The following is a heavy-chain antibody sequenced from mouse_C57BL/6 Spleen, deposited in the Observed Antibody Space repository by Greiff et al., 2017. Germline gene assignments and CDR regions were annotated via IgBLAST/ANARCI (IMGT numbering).Heavy chain of an antibody. Sequence: QVQLQQPGAELVMPGASVKLSCKASGYTFTSYWMHWVKQRPGQGLEWIGEIDPSDSYTNYNQKFKGKSTLTVDKSSSTAYMQLSSLTSEDSAVYYCATKYYGSRGRFAYWGQGTLVTVSA. D-gene: IGHD1-1*01. V-gene: IGHV1-69*01. J-gene: IGHJ3*01. CDR1: GYTFTSYW. CDR3: ATKYYGSRGRFAY. CDR2: IDPSDSYT.